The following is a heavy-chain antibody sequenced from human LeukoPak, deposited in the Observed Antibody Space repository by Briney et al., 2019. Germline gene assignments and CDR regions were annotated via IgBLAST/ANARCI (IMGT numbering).Heavy chain of an antibody. CDR1: GFTFSSYG. D-gene: IGHD6-19*01. J-gene: IGHJ4*02. CDR2: IWYDGSNK. V-gene: IGHV3-33*01. Sequence: RGSLRLSCAASGFTFSSYGMHWVRQAPGKGLEWVAVIWYDGSNKYYADSVKGRFTISRDNSKNTLYLQMNSLRAEDTAVYYCARDRDSSGWYGFFDYWGQGTLVTVSS. CDR3: ARDRDSSGWYGFFDY.